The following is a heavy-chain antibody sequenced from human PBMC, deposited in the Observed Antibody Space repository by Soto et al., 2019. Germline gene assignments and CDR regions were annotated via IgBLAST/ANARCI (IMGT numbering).Heavy chain of an antibody. CDR1: GFTFNNYA. V-gene: IGHV3-23*01. CDR3: AKGRVGSGSLPPRVDF. J-gene: IGHJ4*02. Sequence: EVQLLESGGGLVQPGGSLRLSCAASGFTFNNYAMSWVRQAPGKGLEWVSAISGGGDTTSYADSVKVRFTVSRDGSKNTLYLQMNSRRAADTALYYCAKGRVGSGSLPPRVDFWGQGTLVTVSS. CDR2: ISGGGDTT. D-gene: IGHD3-10*01.